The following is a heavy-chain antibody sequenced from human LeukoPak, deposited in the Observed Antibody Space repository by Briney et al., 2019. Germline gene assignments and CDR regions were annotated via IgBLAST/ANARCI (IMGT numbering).Heavy chain of an antibody. CDR3: ARDQGVGGTSWILDDAFDI. Sequence: SETLSLTCTVSGGSISSYYWSWIRQPPGKGLEWIGYIYYSGSTNYNPSLKSRVTISVDMSKNQFSLNLSSVTAADTAVYYCARDQGVGGTSWILDDAFDIWGQGTMVTVSS. J-gene: IGHJ3*02. D-gene: IGHD2-2*01. CDR2: IYYSGST. V-gene: IGHV4-59*12. CDR1: GGSISSYY.